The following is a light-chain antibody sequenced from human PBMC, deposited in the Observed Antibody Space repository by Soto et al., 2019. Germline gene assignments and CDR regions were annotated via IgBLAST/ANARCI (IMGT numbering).Light chain of an antibody. V-gene: IGKV3-20*01. J-gene: IGKJ3*01. CDR1: QSVSSSY. CDR2: GTS. CDR3: QQYGSSPMFT. Sequence: EIVLTQSPGTLSLSPGERATLSCRASQSVSSSYLAWYQQKPGQAPRLLIYGTSGRATGIPDRFSGSGSGTVFTLTMSRLEPEDFAVYYCQQYGSSPMFTVGPGTKVDIK.